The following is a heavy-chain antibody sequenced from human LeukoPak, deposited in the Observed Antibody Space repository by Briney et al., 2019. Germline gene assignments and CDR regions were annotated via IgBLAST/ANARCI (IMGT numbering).Heavy chain of an antibody. CDR3: ARGGDYQLPWGGYYYYMDV. CDR2: IIPIFGTV. V-gene: IGHV1-69*06. CDR1: GGTFSSYA. J-gene: IGHJ6*03. D-gene: IGHD2-2*01. Sequence: SVKVSCKASGGTFSSYAISWVRQAPGQGLEWMGEIIPIFGTVNYARKFQGRVTITADKSTSTAYMELSSLRSEDTAVYYCARGGDYQLPWGGYYYYMDVWGKGTTVTISS.